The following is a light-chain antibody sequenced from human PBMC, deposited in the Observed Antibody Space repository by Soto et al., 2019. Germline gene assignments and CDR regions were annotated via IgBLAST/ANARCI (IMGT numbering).Light chain of an antibody. CDR1: QSVRSN. V-gene: IGKV3-20*01. CDR3: HHYDASPPYT. CDR2: AAS. Sequence: EIVMTQSPATLSLSPGERATLSCRAGQSVRSNLAWYQQKPGQPPRLLIYAASTRATGVPDRFSGSGSATDFTLTISRLEPEDSAVYYCHHYDASPPYTFGQGTKVDIK. J-gene: IGKJ2*01.